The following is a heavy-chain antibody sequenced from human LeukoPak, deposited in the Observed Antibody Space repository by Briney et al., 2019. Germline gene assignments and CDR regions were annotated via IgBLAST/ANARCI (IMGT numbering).Heavy chain of an antibody. Sequence: PGGSLRLSCAASGFTFSNHWMHWVRQTPGKRLVWVSRIKGDGSSISHADSVKGRFTISRDNAKNTLDLQMNNLRVEDTAVYYCVRDGVGAPPFDYWGEGVLVTVSS. CDR3: VRDGVGAPPFDY. J-gene: IGHJ4*02. D-gene: IGHD1-26*01. V-gene: IGHV3-74*01. CDR1: GFTFSNHW. CDR2: IKGDGSSI.